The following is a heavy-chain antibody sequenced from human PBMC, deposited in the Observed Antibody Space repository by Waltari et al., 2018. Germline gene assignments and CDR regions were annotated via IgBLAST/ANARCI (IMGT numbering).Heavy chain of an antibody. Sequence: EVRLVESGGGLVQPGGSLRLPCAASGFTFSTYWMNWVRQAPGKGLEWVANIKQDGSEKKYLDSVKGRFTISRDNAQNSLYLQMNSLRGEDTAVYYCARYSSGAYWFDPWGQGTLVTVSS. J-gene: IGHJ5*02. V-gene: IGHV3-7*01. CDR2: IKQDGSEK. CDR1: GFTFSTYW. D-gene: IGHD6-19*01. CDR3: ARYSSGAYWFDP.